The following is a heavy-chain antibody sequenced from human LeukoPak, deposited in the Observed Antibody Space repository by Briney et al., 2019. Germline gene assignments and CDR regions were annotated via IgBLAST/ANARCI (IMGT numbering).Heavy chain of an antibody. CDR1: GYSISTGYY. Sequence: PSETLSLTCTVSGYSISTGYYWDWIRQPPGKGLEWIAYIYYSGNTNYNPSLKSRVTISVDTSKNQFSLKLSSVTAADTAVYYCARDVGATPGYFDYWGQGTLVTVSS. V-gene: IGHV4-61*01. J-gene: IGHJ4*02. D-gene: IGHD1-26*01. CDR2: IYYSGNT. CDR3: ARDVGATPGYFDY.